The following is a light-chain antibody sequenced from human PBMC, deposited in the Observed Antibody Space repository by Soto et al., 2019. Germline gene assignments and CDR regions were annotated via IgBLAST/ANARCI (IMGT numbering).Light chain of an antibody. Sequence: EIVMTQSPAMLSVSPGERATFSCRASQNVNNRLAWYQQKAGQPPRLLIYGASTRATGIPARFSGSGSGTEFTLTIGSLQSEDFAVYYCQHFNSWPLLFGQGTKVDIK. CDR1: QNVNNR. CDR2: GAS. V-gene: IGKV3-15*01. J-gene: IGKJ1*01. CDR3: QHFNSWPLL.